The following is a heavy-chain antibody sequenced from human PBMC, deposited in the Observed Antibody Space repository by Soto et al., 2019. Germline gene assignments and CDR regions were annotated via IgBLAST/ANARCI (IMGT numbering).Heavy chain of an antibody. CDR2: ISYDGSNK. Sequence: QVQLVESGGGVVQPGRSLRLSCAASGFTFSSYAMHWVRQAPGKGLEWVAVISYDGSNKYYADSVKGRFTISRDNSKNTLYLQMNSLRAEDTAVYYCARDLLLWFGRGGMDVWGQWTTVTVSS. J-gene: IGHJ6*02. CDR1: GFTFSSYA. CDR3: ARDLLLWFGRGGMDV. D-gene: IGHD3-10*01. V-gene: IGHV3-30-3*01.